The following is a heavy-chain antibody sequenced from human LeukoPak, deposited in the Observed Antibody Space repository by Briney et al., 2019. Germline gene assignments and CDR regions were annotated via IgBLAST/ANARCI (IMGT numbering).Heavy chain of an antibody. V-gene: IGHV3-23*01. CDR1: GFTFSSYA. CDR2: ISDSGDYT. D-gene: IGHD3-10*01. CDR3: AKPTPLEKFCPMVFFPPFDY. J-gene: IGHJ4*02. Sequence: GGSLTLSCAGSGFTFSSYAMSWVRQAPGQGLEWVSAISDSGDYTSYADSVRGRFTISRDNSRNTLYLQMISLRPEDTAVYYCAKPTPLEKFCPMVFFPPFDYGGQGPL.